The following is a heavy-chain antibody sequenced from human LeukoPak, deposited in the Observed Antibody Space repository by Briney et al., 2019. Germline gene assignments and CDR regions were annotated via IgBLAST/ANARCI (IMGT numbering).Heavy chain of an antibody. CDR1: GFTFDDYA. Sequence: GGSLRLSCAASGFTFDDYAMHWVRQAPGKGLEWVSGISWNSGSIGYADSVKGRFTISRDNAKNSLYLQMNSLRAEDTAVYYCARVRLPIYYYDSSGYYYFDYWGQGTLVTVSS. J-gene: IGHJ4*02. CDR2: ISWNSGSI. D-gene: IGHD3-22*01. CDR3: ARVRLPIYYYDSSGYYYFDY. V-gene: IGHV3-9*01.